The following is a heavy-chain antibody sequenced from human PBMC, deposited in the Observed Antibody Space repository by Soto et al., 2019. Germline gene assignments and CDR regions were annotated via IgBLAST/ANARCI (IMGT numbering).Heavy chain of an antibody. CDR1: GDSVSSNSAA. CDR2: TYYRSKWYN. J-gene: IGHJ6*02. CDR3: VREGTSGDIAAAGDYGMDV. D-gene: IGHD6-13*01. Sequence: SQTLSLTCAISGDSVSSNSAAWNWIRQSPSRGLEWLGRTYYRSKWYNDYAVSVKSRITINPDTSKNQFSLQLNSVTPEDTAVYYCVREGTSGDIAAAGDYGMDVWGQGTTVTVSS. V-gene: IGHV6-1*01.